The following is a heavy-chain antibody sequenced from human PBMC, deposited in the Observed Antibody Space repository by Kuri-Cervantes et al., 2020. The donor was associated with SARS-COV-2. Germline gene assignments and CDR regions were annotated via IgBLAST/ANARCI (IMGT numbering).Heavy chain of an antibody. CDR2: ISNDGKHE. J-gene: IGHJ4*02. V-gene: IGHV3-30*18. CDR1: GFTFSSYD. CDR3: AKDRVGVQDF. Sequence: GESLKISCAASGFTFSSYDMHWVRQAPGKGLEWVAVISNDGKHEKCIASGKGRFTISRDNSQNTLYLHMKSLRSEDTAMYYCAKDRVGVQDFWGQGTLVTVAS. D-gene: IGHD2-8*01.